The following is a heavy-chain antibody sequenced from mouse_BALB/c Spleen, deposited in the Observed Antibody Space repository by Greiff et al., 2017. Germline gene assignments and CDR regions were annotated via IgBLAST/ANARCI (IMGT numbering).Heavy chain of an antibody. Sequence: QVQLVESGAELVRPGVSVKISCKGSGYTFTDYAMHWVKQSHAKSLEWIGVISTYYGDASYNQKFKGKATMTVDKSSSTAYMELARLTSEDSAIYYCARGGYDYFDYWGQGTTLTVSS. J-gene: IGHJ2*01. V-gene: IGHV1S137*01. CDR3: ARGGYDYFDY. D-gene: IGHD2-2*01. CDR2: ISTYYGDA. CDR1: GYTFTDYA.